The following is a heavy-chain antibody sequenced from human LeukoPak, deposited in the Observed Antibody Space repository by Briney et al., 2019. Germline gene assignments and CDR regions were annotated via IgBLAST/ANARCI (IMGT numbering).Heavy chain of an antibody. CDR2: IKEDGSEK. CDR1: GFTLSSYW. Sequence: GGSLRLSCAASGFTLSSYWMSWVRQAPGKGLEWVANIKEDGSEKYYVDSVKGRFTISRDNAKNSLHLHMNSLTAEDTAMYYCARDWVAGVPFDAFDIWGQGTMVSVSS. CDR3: ARDWVAGVPFDAFDI. J-gene: IGHJ3*02. D-gene: IGHD3-10*01. V-gene: IGHV3-7*03.